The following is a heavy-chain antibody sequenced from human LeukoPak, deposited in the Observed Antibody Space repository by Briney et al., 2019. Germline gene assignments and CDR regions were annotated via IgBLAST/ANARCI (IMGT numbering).Heavy chain of an antibody. Sequence: GGSLRLSCAASGFTLSTNNMNWLRQAPGKGLEWVSYISSSPTTTYYADSVKGRFTISRDNAKNSLYLQMNSLRDEDTAVYYCARGGVDWGQGTLVTVSS. V-gene: IGHV3-48*02. CDR1: GFTLSTNN. J-gene: IGHJ4*02. CDR2: ISSSPTTT. D-gene: IGHD3-3*01. CDR3: ARGGVD.